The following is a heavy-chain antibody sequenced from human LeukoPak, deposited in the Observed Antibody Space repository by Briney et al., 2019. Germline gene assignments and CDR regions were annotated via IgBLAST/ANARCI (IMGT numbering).Heavy chain of an antibody. D-gene: IGHD2-2*02. Sequence: ASVKVSCKASGGTFTSYAISWVRHAPGQGLEWMGGIIPIFGTANYAQKFQGRVTITADKSTSTAYMELSSLRSEDTAVYYCARESVVPAAISAFDIWGQGTVVTVSS. V-gene: IGHV1-69*06. J-gene: IGHJ3*02. CDR1: GGTFTSYA. CDR2: IIPIFGTA. CDR3: ARESVVPAAISAFDI.